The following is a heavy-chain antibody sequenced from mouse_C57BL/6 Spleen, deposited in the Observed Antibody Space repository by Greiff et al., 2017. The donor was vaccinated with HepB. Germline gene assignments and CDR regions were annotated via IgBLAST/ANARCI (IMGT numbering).Heavy chain of an antibody. CDR3: AKKGATVVADYYAMDY. J-gene: IGHJ4*01. CDR2: IWGDGSA. Sequence: VMLVESGPGLVAPSQSLSITCTVSGFSLTSYGVSWVRQPPGKGLEWLGVIWGDGSANYHSALISRLSISKDNSKSQVFLKLNSLQTDDTATYYCAKKGATVVADYYAMDYWGQGTSVTVSS. D-gene: IGHD1-1*01. CDR1: GFSLTSYG. V-gene: IGHV2-3*01.